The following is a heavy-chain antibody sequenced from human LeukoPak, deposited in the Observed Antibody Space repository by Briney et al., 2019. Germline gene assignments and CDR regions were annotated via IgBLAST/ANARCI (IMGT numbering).Heavy chain of an antibody. CDR3: AKGGGYSSSWYRYPAHYGMDV. D-gene: IGHD6-13*01. Sequence: SCKASGYTFTGYYMHWVRQAPGKGLEWVAVISYDGSNKYYADSVKGRFTISRDNSKNTLYLQMNSLRAEDTAVYYCAKGGGYSSSWYRYPAHYGMDVWGQGTTVTVSS. V-gene: IGHV3-30*18. J-gene: IGHJ6*02. CDR2: ISYDGSNK. CDR1: GYTFTGYY.